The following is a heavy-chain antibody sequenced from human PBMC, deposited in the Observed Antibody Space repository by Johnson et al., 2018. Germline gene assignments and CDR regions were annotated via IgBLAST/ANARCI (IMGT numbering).Heavy chain of an antibody. D-gene: IGHD4-23*01. CDR2: ISWNSDSI. CDR1: GFTFDDYA. J-gene: IGHJ3*02. Sequence: VQLVQSGGGLVQPGRSLRLSCAASGFTFDDYAMHWVRQAPGKGLEWVPGISWNSDSIGDADSVKRRFTISIDNAKNSLYLQMNSLSAEDPALYYCAKDRHYCGNSGAFDIWGQGTMVTVSS. V-gene: IGHV3-9*01. CDR3: AKDRHYCGNSGAFDI.